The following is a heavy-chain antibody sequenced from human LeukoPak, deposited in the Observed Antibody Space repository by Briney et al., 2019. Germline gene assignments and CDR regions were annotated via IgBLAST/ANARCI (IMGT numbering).Heavy chain of an antibody. J-gene: IGHJ4*02. Sequence: RASETLSLTCTVSGGSISSYYWSWIRQPPGKGLEWIGYIYYSGSTNYNPSLKGRVTTSVDTSKNQFSLKLSSVTAADTAVYYCAADSSGWSYYFDYWGQGTLVTVSS. CDR2: IYYSGST. D-gene: IGHD6-19*01. V-gene: IGHV4-59*01. CDR3: AADSSGWSYYFDY. CDR1: GGSISSYY.